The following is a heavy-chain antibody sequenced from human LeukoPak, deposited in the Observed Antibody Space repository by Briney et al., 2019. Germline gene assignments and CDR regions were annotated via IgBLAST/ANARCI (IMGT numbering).Heavy chain of an antibody. CDR1: GFTFSSYA. V-gene: IGHV3-30*04. CDR2: ISYDGSNK. CDR3: AKAPYGDPRLYFQH. Sequence: PGGSLRLSCAASGFTFSSYAMHWVRQAPGKGLEWVAVISYDGSNKYYADSVKGRFTISRDNSKNTLYLQMNSLRAEDTAVYYCAKAPYGDPRLYFQHWGQGTLVTVSS. D-gene: IGHD4-17*01. J-gene: IGHJ1*01.